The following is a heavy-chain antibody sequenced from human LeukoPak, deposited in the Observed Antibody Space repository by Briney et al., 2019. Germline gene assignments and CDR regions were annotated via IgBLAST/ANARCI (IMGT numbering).Heavy chain of an antibody. D-gene: IGHD7-27*01. Sequence: SETLSLTCAVSGGSFSTYYWSWIRQPPGKGLEWIGEIDHSGSTNYNPSLKSRVTMSVDTSNKQFSLKLSSVTAADTAVYYCARLALGITQSYYYYMDVWGKGTTVTISS. CDR1: GGSFSTYY. CDR3: ARLALGITQSYYYYMDV. J-gene: IGHJ6*03. V-gene: IGHV4-34*01. CDR2: IDHSGST.